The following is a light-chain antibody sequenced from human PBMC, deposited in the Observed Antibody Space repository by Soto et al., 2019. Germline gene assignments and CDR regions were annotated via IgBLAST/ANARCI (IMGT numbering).Light chain of an antibody. Sequence: QSVLTQPASVSGSPGQSITISCTGTSSDIGRYNYVSWYQHSPGKAPKLIIYDVSDRPSGVSNRFSGSKSGTTASLTISGLQAEDEADYYCGSYTSSVTMIFGGGTKLTVL. V-gene: IGLV2-14*03. CDR3: GSYTSSVTMI. J-gene: IGLJ2*01. CDR1: SSDIGRYNY. CDR2: DVS.